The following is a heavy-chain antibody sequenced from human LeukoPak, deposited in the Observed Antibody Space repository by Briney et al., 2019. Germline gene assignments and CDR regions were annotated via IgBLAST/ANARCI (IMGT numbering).Heavy chain of an antibody. Sequence: SETLSLTCTVSGGSISSSSYYWGWIRQPPGKGLEWIGSIYYSGSTYYNPSLKSRVTISVDTSKNQFSLKLSSVTAAGTAVYYCARESLYYGYAFDIWGQGTMVTVSS. D-gene: IGHD3-10*01. CDR3: ARESLYYGYAFDI. V-gene: IGHV4-39*02. J-gene: IGHJ3*02. CDR1: GGSISSSSYY. CDR2: IYYSGST.